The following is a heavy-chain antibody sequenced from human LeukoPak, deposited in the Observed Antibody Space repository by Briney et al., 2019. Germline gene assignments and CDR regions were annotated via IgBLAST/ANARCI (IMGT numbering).Heavy chain of an antibody. V-gene: IGHV3-48*01. Sequence: GGSLRLSCAASGFTFSSYSMNWVRQAPGKGLEWVSYISSSSSTIYYADSVKGRFTISRDNAKNSLYLQMNSLRAEDTAVYYCATDYCSGGSCYSGYYYYYMDVWGKGTTVTVSS. D-gene: IGHD2-15*01. CDR1: GFTFSSYS. CDR3: ATDYCSGGSCYSGYYYYYMDV. CDR2: ISSSSSTI. J-gene: IGHJ6*03.